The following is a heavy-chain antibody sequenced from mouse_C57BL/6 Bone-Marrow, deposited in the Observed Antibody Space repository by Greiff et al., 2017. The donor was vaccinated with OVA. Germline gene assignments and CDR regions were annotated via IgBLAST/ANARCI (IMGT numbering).Heavy chain of an antibody. D-gene: IGHD1-1*01. J-gene: IGHJ1*03. V-gene: IGHV6-6*01. CDR2: IRNKANNHAT. Sequence: EVQRVESGGGLVQPGGSMKLSCAASGFTFSDAWMDWVRQSPEKGLEWVAEIRNKANNHATYYAESVKGRFTISRDDSKSSVYLQMNSLRAEDTGIYYCTSDYYGSIYWYFDVWGTGTTVTVSS. CDR3: TSDYYGSIYWYFDV. CDR1: GFTFSDAW.